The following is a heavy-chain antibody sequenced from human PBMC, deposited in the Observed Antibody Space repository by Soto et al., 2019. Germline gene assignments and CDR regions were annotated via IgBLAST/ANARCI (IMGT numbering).Heavy chain of an antibody. CDR1: GFTFSSYA. Sequence: PGGSLRLSCAASGFTFSSYAMHWVRQAPGKGLEWVAVISYDGSNKYYADSVKGRFTISRDNSKNTLYLQMNSLRAEDTAVYYCARDLRHYYDGPDYWGQGTLVTVSS. V-gene: IGHV3-30-3*01. CDR3: ARDLRHYYDGPDY. D-gene: IGHD3-22*01. CDR2: ISYDGSNK. J-gene: IGHJ4*02.